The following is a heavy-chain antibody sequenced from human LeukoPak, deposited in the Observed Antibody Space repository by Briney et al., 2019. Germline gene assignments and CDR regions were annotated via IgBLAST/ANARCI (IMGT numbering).Heavy chain of an antibody. CDR1: EYTFTSYY. CDR2: FNPSGGST. V-gene: IGHV1-46*01. D-gene: IGHD4-17*01. Sequence: ASVKVSCKGSEYTFTSYYMHWVRQAPGQGLEWMGIFNPSGGSTSYAQKFQGRVTMTRDTSTSTVYMELSSLRSEDTAVYYCAIGLYGDYDPVGVAWFDPWGQGTLVTVSS. CDR3: AIGLYGDYDPVGVAWFDP. J-gene: IGHJ5*02.